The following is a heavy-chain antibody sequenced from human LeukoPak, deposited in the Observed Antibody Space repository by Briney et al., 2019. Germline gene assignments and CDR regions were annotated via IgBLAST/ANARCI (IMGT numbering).Heavy chain of an antibody. V-gene: IGHV1-8*01. CDR2: MNPNSGNT. CDR1: GYTFTSYD. Sequence: ASVKVSFKASGYTFTSYDINWVRQATGQGLEWMGWMNPNSGNTGYAQKFQGRVTMTRNTSISTAYMELSSLRSEDTAVYYCARGIWRGNWFDPWGQGTLVTVSS. J-gene: IGHJ5*02. CDR3: ARGIWRGNWFDP. D-gene: IGHD2-21*01.